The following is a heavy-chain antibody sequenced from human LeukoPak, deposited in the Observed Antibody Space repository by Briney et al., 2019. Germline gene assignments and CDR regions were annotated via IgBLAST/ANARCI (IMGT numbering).Heavy chain of an antibody. CDR3: ARQSRYYYGSGSYYDGVGRIDY. CDR2: IYHNGVT. D-gene: IGHD3-10*01. Sequence: SETLSLTCTVSDYSISSGYYWGWIRQPPGKGLEWIGSIYHNGVTYSNASLRSRLSISVDTSKNQFSLKLSSVTAADTAVYYCARQSRYYYGSGSYYDGVGRIDYWGQGTLVTVSS. V-gene: IGHV4-38-2*02. CDR1: DYSISSGYY. J-gene: IGHJ4*02.